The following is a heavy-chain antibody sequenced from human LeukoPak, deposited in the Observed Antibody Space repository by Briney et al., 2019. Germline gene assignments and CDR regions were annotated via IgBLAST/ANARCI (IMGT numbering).Heavy chain of an antibody. V-gene: IGHV3-53*01. CDR2: IHSGGST. D-gene: IGHD2-21*01. CDR3: ARALFFDY. Sequence: GGSLRLSCAASGFTVSSNYMSWVRQAPGRGLEWVSIIHSGGSTFYADSVKGRFTISRDNPKNTLYLQMNSLRAEDTAVYYCARALFFDYWGQGTLVTVSS. CDR1: GFTVSSNY. J-gene: IGHJ4*02.